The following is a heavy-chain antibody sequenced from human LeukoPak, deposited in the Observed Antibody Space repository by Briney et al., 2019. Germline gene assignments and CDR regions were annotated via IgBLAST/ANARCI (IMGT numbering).Heavy chain of an antibody. CDR2: IYYSGST. Sequence: SETLSLTCTVSGGSISSSSYYWGWIRQPPGKGLEWIGSIYYSGSTYYNSSLKSRVTISVDTSKNQVSLKLNSVTAADSAMYYCAKSGGYGLIDYWGQGTLVTVSS. D-gene: IGHD1-26*01. V-gene: IGHV4-39*01. CDR3: AKSGGYGLIDY. J-gene: IGHJ4*01. CDR1: GGSISSSSYY.